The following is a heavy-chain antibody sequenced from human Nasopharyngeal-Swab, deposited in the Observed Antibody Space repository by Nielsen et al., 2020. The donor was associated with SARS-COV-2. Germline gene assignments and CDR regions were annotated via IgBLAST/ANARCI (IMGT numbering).Heavy chain of an antibody. V-gene: IGHV3-33*01. CDR1: GFTFRSYG. Sequence: GSLRLSCAASGFTFRSYGMHWVRQAPGKGLEWVAVIWFDGSNKYYVDSVKGRFTISRDNSKNTLYLQMNSLRVEDTAIYYCARDLGSAAGTNYWGQGTLVTVSS. D-gene: IGHD6-13*01. CDR3: ARDLGSAAGTNY. CDR2: IWFDGSNK. J-gene: IGHJ4*02.